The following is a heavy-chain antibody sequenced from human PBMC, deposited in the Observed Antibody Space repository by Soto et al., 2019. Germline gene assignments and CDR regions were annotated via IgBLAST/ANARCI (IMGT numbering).Heavy chain of an antibody. J-gene: IGHJ6*02. D-gene: IGHD3-3*01. CDR1: GGSFSGYY. V-gene: IGHV4-34*01. Sequence: ASETLSLTCAVYGGSFSGYYWSWIRQPPGKGLEWIGEINHSGSTNYNPSLKSRVTISVDTSKNQFSLKLSSVTAADTAVYYCARGNYDFWSGYRKYYYGMDVWGQGTTVTVYS. CDR3: ARGNYDFWSGYRKYYYGMDV. CDR2: INHSGST.